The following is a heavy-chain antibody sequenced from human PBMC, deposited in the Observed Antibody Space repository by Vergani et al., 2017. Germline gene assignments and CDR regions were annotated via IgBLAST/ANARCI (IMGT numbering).Heavy chain of an antibody. CDR2: ISYNVDRA. CDR1: GFTFNDYG. V-gene: IGHV3-20*04. Sequence: EVQLVESGGSLVRPGGSLRLSCAVSGFTFNDYGMTWVRQTPGKGLEWVSSISYNVDRATYRDSVKGRFTVSRDSAKNSLYLQMNNLRAEDTALYYCARDENYGGQYFDSWGQGTLVTVSS. J-gene: IGHJ4*02. CDR3: ARDENYGGQYFDS. D-gene: IGHD4-23*01.